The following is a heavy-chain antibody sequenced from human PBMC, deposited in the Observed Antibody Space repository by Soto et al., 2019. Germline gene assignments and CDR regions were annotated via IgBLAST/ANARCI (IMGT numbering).Heavy chain of an antibody. CDR3: AKDRAAGPGNQFDY. CDR2: ISGSGGST. D-gene: IGHD6-13*01. CDR1: GFTFSSYA. Sequence: EVQLLESGGGLVQPGGSLRLSCAASGFTFSSYAMSWVRQAPGKGLEWVSAISGSGGSTYYAGSVKGRFTISRDNSKNTLYLQMNSLRAEDTAIYYCAKDRAAGPGNQFDYWGQGTLVTVSS. J-gene: IGHJ4*02. V-gene: IGHV3-23*01.